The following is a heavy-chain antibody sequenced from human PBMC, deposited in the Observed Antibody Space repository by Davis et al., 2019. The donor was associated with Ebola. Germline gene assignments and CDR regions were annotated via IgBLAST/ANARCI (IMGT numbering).Heavy chain of an antibody. J-gene: IGHJ4*01. CDR2: IDPDGTGT. Sequence: GESLKISCAASGFTFSNFHIHWVRQTPGKGLVWVARIDPDGTGTNYADSVKGRFTISRDNAKNTLSLQMNSLRVEDTAVYYCVRDSGYYSHGYWGHGTLVTVSS. D-gene: IGHD5-12*01. CDR1: GFTFSNFH. V-gene: IGHV3-74*01. CDR3: VRDSGYYSHGY.